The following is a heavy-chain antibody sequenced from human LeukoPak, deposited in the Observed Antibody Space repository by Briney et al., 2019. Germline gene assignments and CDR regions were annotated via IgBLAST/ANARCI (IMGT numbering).Heavy chain of an antibody. V-gene: IGHV4-59*08. CDR3: ARHFTYYYDSSGYPRDAFDT. Sequence: SETLSLTCTVSGGSISGYYWSSIRQSPGKGLVRIGYMYYRGSTNYNPSLKSRVTMSEDMSKNQFSLKLSSVTAADTALYYCARHFTYYYDSSGYPRDAFDTWGQGTMVTVSS. CDR1: GGSISGYY. D-gene: IGHD3-22*01. J-gene: IGHJ3*02. CDR2: MYYRGST.